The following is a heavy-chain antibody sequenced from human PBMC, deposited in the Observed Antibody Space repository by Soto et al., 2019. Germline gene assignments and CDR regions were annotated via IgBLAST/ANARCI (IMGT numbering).Heavy chain of an antibody. V-gene: IGHV4-4*07. D-gene: IGHD2-15*01. CDR2: IYTSGST. CDR3: ARGFSGGSCYSCYYYGMDV. Sequence: LSLTCTVSGGSISSYYWSWIRQPAGKGLEWIGRIYTSGSTNYNPSLKSRVTMSVDTSKNQFSLKLSSVTAADTAVYYCARGFSGGSCYSCYYYGMDVWGQGTTVTVSS. J-gene: IGHJ6*02. CDR1: GGSISSYY.